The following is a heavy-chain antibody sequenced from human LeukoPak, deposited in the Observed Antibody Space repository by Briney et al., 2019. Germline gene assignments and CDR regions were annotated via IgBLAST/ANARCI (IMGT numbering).Heavy chain of an antibody. CDR2: ISWNSGSI. CDR3: AKEGYYDSSGYYSFDY. CDR1: GFTFDDYA. V-gene: IGHV3-9*01. D-gene: IGHD3-22*01. Sequence: GGSLRLSCAASGFTFDDYAMHWVRQAPGKGLEWVSGISWNSGSIGYADSVKGRFTISRDNAKNSLYLQMNSLRAEDTALYYCAKEGYYDSSGYYSFDYWGQGTLVTVSS. J-gene: IGHJ4*02.